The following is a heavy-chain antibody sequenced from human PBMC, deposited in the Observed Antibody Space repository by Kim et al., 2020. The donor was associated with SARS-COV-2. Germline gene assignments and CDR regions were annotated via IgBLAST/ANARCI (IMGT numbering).Heavy chain of an antibody. J-gene: IGHJ4*02. Sequence: KGRFTISRENAKNSLYLQMTSLRDEDTAVYYCARDRVGYYDSSGYYEFDYWGQGTLVTVSS. V-gene: IGHV3-48*02. D-gene: IGHD3-22*01. CDR3: ARDRVGYYDSSGYYEFDY.